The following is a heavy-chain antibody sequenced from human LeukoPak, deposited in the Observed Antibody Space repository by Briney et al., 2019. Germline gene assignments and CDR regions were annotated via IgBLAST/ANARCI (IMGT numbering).Heavy chain of an antibody. CDR2: ISYDGRNK. CDR3: SRGLGQPVDY. CDR1: GFTFSSYG. Sequence: GGSLRLSCAASGFTFSSYGMHWVRQAPGKGLEWVAVISYDGRNKNYADSVKGRFTISRDNAKNTLYLQMNSLRVEDTAVYYCSRGLGQPVDYWGQGTLVTVSS. V-gene: IGHV3-30*03. J-gene: IGHJ4*02. D-gene: IGHD6-6*01.